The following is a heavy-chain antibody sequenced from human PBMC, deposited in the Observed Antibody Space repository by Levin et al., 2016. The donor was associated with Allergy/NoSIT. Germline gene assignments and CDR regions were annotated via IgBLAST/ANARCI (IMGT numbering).Heavy chain of an antibody. D-gene: IGHD2-2*01. Sequence: WIRQPPGKGLEWIGYIYHGGSSYYNPSLKSRVTISVDRSKNQFSLKLNSVTAADTAVYYCARGTLYSGKYFDYWSQGTLVTVSS. V-gene: IGHV4-30-2*01. CDR3: ARGTLYSGKYFDY. J-gene: IGHJ4*02. CDR2: IYHGGSS.